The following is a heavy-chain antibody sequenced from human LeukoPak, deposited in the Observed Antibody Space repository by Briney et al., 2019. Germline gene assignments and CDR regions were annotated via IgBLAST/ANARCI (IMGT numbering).Heavy chain of an antibody. CDR2: IYYSGST. V-gene: IGHV4-30-4*01. CDR3: ARVSSTWGSNWLDP. CDR1: GRSISSPDYY. J-gene: IGHJ5*02. D-gene: IGHD6-13*01. Sequence: SETLSLTCTVSGRSISSPDYYWSWLRQPPGEGLEWIGYIYYSGSTYYNPSLKSRVTISVDTSKNQFSLKLRSVTAADTAVYYCARVSSTWGSNWLDPWGQGTLVTVSS.